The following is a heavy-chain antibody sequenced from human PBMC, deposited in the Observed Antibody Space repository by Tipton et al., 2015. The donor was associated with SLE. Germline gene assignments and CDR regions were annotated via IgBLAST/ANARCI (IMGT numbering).Heavy chain of an antibody. CDR2: INHSGST. D-gene: IGHD6-13*01. J-gene: IGHJ4*02. CDR1: GGSFSGYY. CDR3: ARAGHRNSWFVDF. V-gene: IGHV4-34*01. Sequence: TLSLTCAVYGGSFSGYYWNWIRQPPGKGLEWIGEINHSGSTNYNPSLKSRVTTSVDTSKNQFSLKLSSVTAADTAVYYCARAGHRNSWFVDFWGQGTPVTVSS.